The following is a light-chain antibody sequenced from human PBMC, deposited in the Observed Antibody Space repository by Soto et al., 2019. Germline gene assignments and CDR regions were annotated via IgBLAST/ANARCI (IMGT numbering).Light chain of an antibody. CDR3: QQYGSSPWT. CDR2: DIS. Sequence: EFVLTQSPATLSLSPGERAILSCRASQSVAGSLAWYQQKPGQAPRLLIYDISTRAAAIPARFSGSGSGTDFTLTISRLEPEDFAVYYCQQYGSSPWTFGQGTRLEIK. V-gene: IGKV3-20*01. J-gene: IGKJ5*01. CDR1: QSVAGS.